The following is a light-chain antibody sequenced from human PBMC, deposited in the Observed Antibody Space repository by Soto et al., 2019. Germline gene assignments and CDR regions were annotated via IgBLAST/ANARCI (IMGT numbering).Light chain of an antibody. J-gene: IGLJ1*01. V-gene: IGLV1-40*01. CDR3: QSYDSSLTAYV. CDR2: DNR. CDR1: SSNIGAGYD. Sequence: QSVLTQPPSVSGAPGQRVTISCTGSSSNIGAGYDVHWYQQLPGTAPKLLIYDNRNRPSGVPDRFSGSKSGTSASLAITGLQAEDEADYYCQSYDSSLTAYVFGTGTKSTVL.